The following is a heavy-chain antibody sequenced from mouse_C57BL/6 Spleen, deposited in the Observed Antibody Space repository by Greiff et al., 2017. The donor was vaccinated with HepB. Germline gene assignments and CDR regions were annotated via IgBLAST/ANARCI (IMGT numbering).Heavy chain of an antibody. D-gene: IGHD1-1*01. CDR1: GYTFTSYW. CDR3: ARPDYYGSSYSYFDV. V-gene: IGHV1-61*01. J-gene: IGHJ1*03. Sequence: VQLQQPGAELVRPGSSVKLSCKASGYTFTSYWMDWVKQRPGQGLEWIGNIYPSDSETHYNQKFKDKATLTVDKSSSTAYMQLSSLTSEDSAVYYWARPDYYGSSYSYFDVWGTGTTVTVSS. CDR2: IYPSDSET.